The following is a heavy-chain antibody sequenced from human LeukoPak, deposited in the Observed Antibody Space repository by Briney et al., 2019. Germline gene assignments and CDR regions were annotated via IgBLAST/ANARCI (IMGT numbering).Heavy chain of an antibody. Sequence: ASVKVSCKASGYTFTGYYMHWVRQAPGQGLEWMGWINPNSGGTNYAQKFQGRVTMTRDTSISTAYMELSRLRSDDTAVYYCAGAGPALDSGDLGLDYYYMDVWGKGTTVTVSS. CDR1: GYTFTGYY. J-gene: IGHJ6*03. CDR3: AGAGPALDSGDLGLDYYYMDV. CDR2: INPNSGGT. V-gene: IGHV1-2*02. D-gene: IGHD4-17*01.